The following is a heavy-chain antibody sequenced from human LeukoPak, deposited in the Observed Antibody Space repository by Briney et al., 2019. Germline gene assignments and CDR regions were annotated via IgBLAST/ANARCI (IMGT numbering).Heavy chain of an antibody. V-gene: IGHV3-21*01. Sequence: GGSLRLSCAVSGLTLSNYGMSWVRQAPGKGLEWVAGVSDSGGRTYYADSVKGRFTISRDNAKNSLYLQMNSLRAEDTAVYYCARDKEMATISYYFDYWGQGTLVTVSS. CDR3: ARDKEMATISYYFDY. CDR1: GLTLSNYG. D-gene: IGHD5-24*01. J-gene: IGHJ4*02. CDR2: VSDSGGRT.